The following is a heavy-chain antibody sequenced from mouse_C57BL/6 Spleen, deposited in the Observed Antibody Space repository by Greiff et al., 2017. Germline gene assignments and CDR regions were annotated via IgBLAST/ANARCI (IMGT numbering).Heavy chain of an antibody. CDR1: GYTFTSYW. D-gene: IGHD3-3*01. Sequence: QVQLQQPGAELVRPGTSVKLSCKASGYTFTSYWMHWVKQRPGQGLEWIGVIDPSDSYTNYNQKFKGKATLTVETSTSTAYMQLSSLAAENSAVYYCARRGTGAMDYWGQGTSVTDSS. J-gene: IGHJ4*01. CDR2: IDPSDSYT. CDR3: ARRGTGAMDY. V-gene: IGHV1-59*01.